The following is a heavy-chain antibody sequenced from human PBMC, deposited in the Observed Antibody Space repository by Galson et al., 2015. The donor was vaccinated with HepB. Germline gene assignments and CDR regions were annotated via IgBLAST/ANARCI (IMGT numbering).Heavy chain of an antibody. CDR1: GFTFDDYA. D-gene: IGHD6-13*01. CDR3: ARSRVLHIDSSSFDY. J-gene: IGHJ4*02. V-gene: IGHV3-9*01. Sequence: SLRLSCAASGFTFDDYAMHWVRHAPGKGLEWVSGISWNSGRIGYADSVKGRFTISRDNAKNSLYLQMNSLRAEDTALYYCARSRVLHIDSSSFDYWGQGTLVTVSS. CDR2: ISWNSGRI.